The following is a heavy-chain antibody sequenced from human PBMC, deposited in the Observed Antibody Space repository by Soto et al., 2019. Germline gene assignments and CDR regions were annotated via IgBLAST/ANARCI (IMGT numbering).Heavy chain of an antibody. D-gene: IGHD5-18*01. CDR1: GGSFSGYY. V-gene: IGHV4-34*01. CDR2: INHSGST. Sequence: SETLSLTCAVYGGSFSGYYWSWILQPPGKGLEWIGEINHSGSTNYNPSLKSRVTISVDNAKNSMSLQMNSLRPEDTAVYYCARYTWIQPGAVPVWGQGTTVTVSS. J-gene: IGHJ6*02. CDR3: ARYTWIQPGAVPV.